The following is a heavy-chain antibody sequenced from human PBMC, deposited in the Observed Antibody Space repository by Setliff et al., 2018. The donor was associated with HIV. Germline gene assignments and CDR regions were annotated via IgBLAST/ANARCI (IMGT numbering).Heavy chain of an antibody. CDR2: INHKGST. CDR1: RGSSSGYY. Sequence: PSETLSLTCAVFRGSSSGYYWTWIRQAPGKGLEWIGDINHKGSTNYKSSLKSRVTISMDTSKNQFSLKLTSVTAADTAVYFCARRQWLAANFDSWGQGTLGTVS. D-gene: IGHD6-19*01. V-gene: IGHV4-34*01. J-gene: IGHJ5*01. CDR3: ARRQWLAANFDS.